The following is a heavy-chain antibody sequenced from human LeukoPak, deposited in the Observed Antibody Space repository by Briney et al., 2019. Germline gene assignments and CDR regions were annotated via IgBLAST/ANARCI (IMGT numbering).Heavy chain of an antibody. J-gene: IGHJ4*02. CDR2: IIPIFGTA. V-gene: IGHV1-69*05. Sequence: SVKVSCKASGGTFSSYAISWVRQAPGQGLEWMGRIIPIFGTANYAQKFQGRVTITTDESTSTAYMELSSLRSEDTAVYYCASGKNWFFDYWGQGTLVTVSS. CDR3: ASGKNWFFDY. D-gene: IGHD3-10*01. CDR1: GGTFSSYA.